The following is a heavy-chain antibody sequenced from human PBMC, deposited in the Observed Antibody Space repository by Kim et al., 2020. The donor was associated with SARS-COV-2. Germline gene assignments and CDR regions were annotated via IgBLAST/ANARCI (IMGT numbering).Heavy chain of an antibody. CDR2: K. V-gene: IGHV2-5*01. J-gene: IGHJ4*02. D-gene: IGHD4-4*01. Sequence: KSYSPSLKSRLTITKDTSKNQVVLTMTNMDPVDTATYYCAHRRSYTYFDYWGQGSLVTVSS. CDR3: AHRRSYTYFDY.